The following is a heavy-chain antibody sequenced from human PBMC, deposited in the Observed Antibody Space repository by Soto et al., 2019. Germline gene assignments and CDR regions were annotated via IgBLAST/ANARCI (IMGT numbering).Heavy chain of an antibody. J-gene: IGHJ4*02. CDR1: AFTFRGYT. Sequence: WRSLRLSCAASAFTFRGYTMHCVRQAPGNGLEWVATISYDGSKTNYADSVRGRFTICRDNSKRTLFLQMDSLRPEDTAVYSCARDRDSSYFPPPYYFDSWGQGTLVTVST. CDR3: ARDRDSSYFPPPYYFDS. CDR2: ISYDGSKT. D-gene: IGHD4-4*01. V-gene: IGHV3-30*04.